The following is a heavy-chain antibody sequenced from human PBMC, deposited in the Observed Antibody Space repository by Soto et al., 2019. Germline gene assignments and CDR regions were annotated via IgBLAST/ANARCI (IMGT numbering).Heavy chain of an antibody. CDR1: GGSISSYY. V-gene: IGHV4-59*01. CDR2: IYYSGST. Sequence: SETLSLTCTVSGGSISSYYWSWIRQPPGKGLEWIGYIYYSGSTNYNPSLKSRVTISVDTSKNQFSLKLSSVTAADTAVYYCARSYGSGSYCNVWDYYYYGMDVWGQGTTVTVSS. J-gene: IGHJ6*02. D-gene: IGHD3-10*01. CDR3: ARSYGSGSYCNVWDYYYYGMDV.